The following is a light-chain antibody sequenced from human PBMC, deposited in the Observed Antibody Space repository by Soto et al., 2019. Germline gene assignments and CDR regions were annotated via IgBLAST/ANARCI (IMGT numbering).Light chain of an antibody. CDR1: SSDVGGYNY. CDR2: EVS. J-gene: IGLJ1*01. Sequence: QSALTQPPSASGSPGQSVTISCTGTSSDVGGYNYVSWYQQHPGKAPKLMIYEVSKRPSGVPDRFSGSKSANTASLTVSGLQAGDEADYYCSSYAGSNTYVFGTGTKLTVL. CDR3: SSYAGSNTYV. V-gene: IGLV2-8*01.